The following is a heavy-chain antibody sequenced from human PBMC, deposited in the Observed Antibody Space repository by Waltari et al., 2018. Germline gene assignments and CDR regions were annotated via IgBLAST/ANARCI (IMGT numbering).Heavy chain of an antibody. CDR1: GGSFSGYY. D-gene: IGHD6-25*01. V-gene: IGHV4-34*01. Sequence: QVQLQQWGAGLLKPSETLSLTCAVYGGSFSGYYWSWIRQPPGKGLEWIGEINHSGSTNYNPSLKSRVTISVDTSKNQFSLKLSSVTAADTAVYYCAREALNSRYADYFDYWGQGTLVTVSS. CDR2: INHSGST. J-gene: IGHJ4*02. CDR3: AREALNSRYADYFDY.